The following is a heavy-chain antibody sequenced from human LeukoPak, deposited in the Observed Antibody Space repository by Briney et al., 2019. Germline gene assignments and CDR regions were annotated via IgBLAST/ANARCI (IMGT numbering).Heavy chain of an antibody. D-gene: IGHD3-22*01. J-gene: IGHJ4*02. V-gene: IGHV3-20*04. CDR1: GFTFDDYG. Sequence: PGGSLRLSCAASGFTFDDYGMSWVRQAPEKGLEWVSGINWSGGSTGYADSVKGRFTISRDNAENSLYLQMNSLRAEDTALYYCAXVRADYYXSSXXAXDYWGQXXLVXXSS. CDR2: INWSGGST. CDR3: AXVRADYYXSSXXAXDY.